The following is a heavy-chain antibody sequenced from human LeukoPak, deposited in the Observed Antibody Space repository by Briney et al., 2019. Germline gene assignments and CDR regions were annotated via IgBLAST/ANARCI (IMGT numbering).Heavy chain of an antibody. CDR1: GASTTSYY. Sequence: SETLSLTCSVSGASTTSYYWNWIRQAPGKGLEWIGYIYSDGTTSYSPSLRSRVTISVDTSKNQFSLKLRSVTAADTAVYYCARHFGTWGQGTLVTVSS. CDR3: ARHFGT. D-gene: IGHD3/OR15-3a*01. J-gene: IGHJ4*02. CDR2: IYSDGTT. V-gene: IGHV4-59*08.